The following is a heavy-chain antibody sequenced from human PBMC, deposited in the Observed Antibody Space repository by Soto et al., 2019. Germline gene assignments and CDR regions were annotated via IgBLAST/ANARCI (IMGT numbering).Heavy chain of an antibody. V-gene: IGHV1-69*06. Sequence: QVHLVQSGAEVKKPGSSVKVSCKASGGTFNNYAISWVRQAPGQGLEWMGGIIPILGTTNYPQNFPGRVTSTADKSTSTVYMELSSLRSEDTAVYYCARGRGYEIDYYYYGMDVWGQGTTVTVSS. CDR1: GGTFNNYA. CDR3: ARGRGYEIDYYYYGMDV. CDR2: IIPILGTT. J-gene: IGHJ6*02. D-gene: IGHD5-12*01.